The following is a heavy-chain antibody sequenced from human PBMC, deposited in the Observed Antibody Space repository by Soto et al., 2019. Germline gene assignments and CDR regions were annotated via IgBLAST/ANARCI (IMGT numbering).Heavy chain of an antibody. V-gene: IGHV3-23*01. D-gene: IGHD3-22*01. Sequence: PXGSLRLSCAASGFTFSSYAMSWVRQAPGKGLEWVSAISGSGGSTYYADSVKGRFTISRDNSKNTLYLQMNSLRAEDTAVYYCAKENWIYYDSSGYPDYWGQGTLVTVTS. CDR2: ISGSGGST. CDR3: AKENWIYYDSSGYPDY. J-gene: IGHJ4*02. CDR1: GFTFSSYA.